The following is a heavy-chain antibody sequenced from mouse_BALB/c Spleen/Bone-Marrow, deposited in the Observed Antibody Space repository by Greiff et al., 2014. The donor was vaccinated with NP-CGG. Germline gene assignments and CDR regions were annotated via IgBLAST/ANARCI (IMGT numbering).Heavy chain of an antibody. CDR3: AGGNPFVY. Sequence: LVESGAELVKPGSSVKLSCKASGYTFTSYWMHWVKQRPGQGLEWIGEINPSNGRTNYNEKFKNKATLTVDKSSSTAYMQLSSLPSEDSAFYSCAGGNPFVYGGQGILVTV. CDR2: INPSNGRT. J-gene: IGHJ3*01. D-gene: IGHD2-1*01. V-gene: IGHV1S81*02. CDR1: GYTFTSYW.